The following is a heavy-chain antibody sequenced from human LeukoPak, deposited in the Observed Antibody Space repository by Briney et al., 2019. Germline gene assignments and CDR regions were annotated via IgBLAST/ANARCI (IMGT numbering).Heavy chain of an antibody. CDR2: ISGSAHKI. J-gene: IGHJ4*02. CDR3: AGRVTGYSSGYVY. CDR1: GIAFSNYA. D-gene: IGHD5-18*01. Sequence: GGSLRLSCVASGIAFSNYAVSWVRQAPEKGLDWVSVISGSAHKIRYADSVKGRFTISRDNSENIVYLQMNNLRAEDTAVYYCAGRVTGYSSGYVYWGQGTLVTVSS. V-gene: IGHV3-23*01.